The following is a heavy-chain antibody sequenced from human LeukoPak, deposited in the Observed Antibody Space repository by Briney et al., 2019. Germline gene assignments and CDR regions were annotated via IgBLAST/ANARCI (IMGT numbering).Heavy chain of an antibody. CDR2: ISGSGGST. CDR3: ASGPSYSNSFDY. V-gene: IGHV3-23*01. Sequence: QSGGSLRLSCAASGFIFSSYAMSWVRQAPGKGLEWVSTISGSGGSTYYADSVKGRFTISRDSSKNTLYLQMNSLRAEDTAVYYCASGPSYSNSFDYWGQGTLVTVSS. D-gene: IGHD6-6*01. CDR1: GFIFSSYA. J-gene: IGHJ4*02.